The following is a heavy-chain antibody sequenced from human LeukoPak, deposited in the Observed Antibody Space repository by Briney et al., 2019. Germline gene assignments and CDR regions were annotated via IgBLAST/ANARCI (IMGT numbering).Heavy chain of an antibody. V-gene: IGHV3-53*01. Sequence: GGSLRLSCAASGFTVSSNCMTWVRQAPGKGLEWVSVIYRGGSTYYADSVKGRFTISRDNAKNSLYLQMNSLRAEDTAVYYCARGNDYGDYWGQGTLVTVSS. CDR2: IYRGGST. J-gene: IGHJ4*02. CDR1: GFTVSSNC. CDR3: ARGNDYGDY.